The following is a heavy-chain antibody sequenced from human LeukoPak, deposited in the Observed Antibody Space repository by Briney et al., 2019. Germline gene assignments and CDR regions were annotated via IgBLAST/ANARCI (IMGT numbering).Heavy chain of an antibody. V-gene: IGHV3-53*01. CDR1: GFSVSKNY. CDR2: IYTGGST. D-gene: IGHD6-13*01. CDR3: VRGSGSYSRRSGT. Sequence: GGSLRLSCAASGFSVSKNYMSWVRQAPGKGLEWVSVIYTGGSTYYADSVKGRFTISRDNSKNTLYLQMNSLRVEDTAVYYCVRGSGSYSRRSGTWGQGTLVTVSS. J-gene: IGHJ5*02.